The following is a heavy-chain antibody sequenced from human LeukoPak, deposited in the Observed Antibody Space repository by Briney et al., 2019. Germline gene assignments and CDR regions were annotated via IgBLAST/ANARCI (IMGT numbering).Heavy chain of an antibody. CDR3: ARTNAFDI. V-gene: IGHV1-2*06. CDR1: GYTLTELS. J-gene: IGHJ3*02. CDR2: IDPNSGGT. Sequence: ASVKVSCKVSGYTLTELSMHWVRQAPGQGLEWMGRIDPNSGGTNYAQKFQVRVTMTRDTSINTAYMELSRLRSDDTAVYYCARTNAFDIWGQGTMVTVSS.